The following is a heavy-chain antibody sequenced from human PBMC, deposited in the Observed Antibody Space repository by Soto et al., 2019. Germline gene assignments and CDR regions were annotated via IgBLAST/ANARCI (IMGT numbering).Heavy chain of an antibody. V-gene: IGHV3-21*01. CDR1: GFTFSSYS. CDR3: ARDIVSGGVYVYYYYGMDV. CDR2: ISSSSSYI. J-gene: IGHJ6*02. D-gene: IGHD4-17*01. Sequence: EVQLVESGGGLVKPGGSLRLSCAASGFTFSSYSMNWVRQAPGKGLEWVSSISSSSSYIYYADSVKGRFTISRDNAKNSLYLQMNSLRAEDTAVYYCARDIVSGGVYVYYYYGMDVWGQGTTVTVSS.